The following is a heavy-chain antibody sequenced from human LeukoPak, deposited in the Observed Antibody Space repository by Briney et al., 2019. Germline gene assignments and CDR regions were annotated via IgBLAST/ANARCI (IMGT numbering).Heavy chain of an antibody. CDR1: GFTFSTSA. D-gene: IGHD3-9*01. Sequence: PGGSLRLSCVVSGFTFSTSAMSWVRQAPGKGLEWVSYISSSSSAIYYADSVKGRFTISRDNAKNSLYLQMNSLRDEDTAVYYCARDGRDYDILTGYYNGLDYWGQGTLVTVSS. J-gene: IGHJ4*02. CDR2: ISSSSSAI. CDR3: ARDGRDYDILTGYYNGLDY. V-gene: IGHV3-48*02.